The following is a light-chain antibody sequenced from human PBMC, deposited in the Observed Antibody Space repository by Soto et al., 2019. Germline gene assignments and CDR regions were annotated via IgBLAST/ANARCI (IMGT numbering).Light chain of an antibody. J-gene: IGLJ1*01. CDR2: EVS. CDR3: SSYTSSSIDYV. CDR1: SSDVGGYNY. V-gene: IGLV2-14*01. Sequence: QSALTQPASVSGSPGQSITISCTGTSSDVGGYNYVSWYQQHPGKAPKLMIYEVSNRPSGVSNRFSGSTSGNTASLTISGRQGEDEADYYSSSYTSSSIDYVFGTGTKLTVL.